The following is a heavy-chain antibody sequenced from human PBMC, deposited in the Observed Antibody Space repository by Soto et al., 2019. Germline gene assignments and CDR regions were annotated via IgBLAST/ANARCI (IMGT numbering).Heavy chain of an antibody. V-gene: IGHV3-74*01. CDR3: ARGVPNCSSSSCYFDF. D-gene: IGHD2-2*01. J-gene: IGHJ4*02. Sequence: RQAPGKGLVWVSRISGDGRTTSHADSVKGRFTISRDNAKNTLYLQVNSLRVEDTAVYYCARGVPNCSSSSCYFDFWGQGILVTVSS. CDR2: ISGDGRTT.